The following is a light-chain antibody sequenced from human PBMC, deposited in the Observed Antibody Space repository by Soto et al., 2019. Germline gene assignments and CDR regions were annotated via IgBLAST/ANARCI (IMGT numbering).Light chain of an antibody. CDR3: QQYGDSPWT. CDR2: STS. V-gene: IGKV3-20*01. CDR1: QSVSSNS. J-gene: IGKJ1*01. Sequence: EIILTQSPGILSLSPGERATLSCRASQSVSSNSLAWYQQTPGQAPRLLIYSTSIRATGIPDRFSGSGSGRDFTLTISRLEPEDFTVYHCQQYGDSPWTFGQGTKVEFK.